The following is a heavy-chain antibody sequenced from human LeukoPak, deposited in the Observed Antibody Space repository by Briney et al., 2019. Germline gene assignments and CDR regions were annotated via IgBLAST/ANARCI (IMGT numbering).Heavy chain of an antibody. CDR2: IIPIFGTA. J-gene: IGHJ4*02. Sequence: SVKVSCKASGGTFSSYAISWVRQAPGQGLEWMGGIIPIFGTANYAQKFQGRVTITAVESTSTAYMELSSLRSEDTAVYYCARGEDYYDGSGLDYWGQGTLVTVSS. V-gene: IGHV1-69*13. CDR1: GGTFSSYA. D-gene: IGHD3-22*01. CDR3: ARGEDYYDGSGLDY.